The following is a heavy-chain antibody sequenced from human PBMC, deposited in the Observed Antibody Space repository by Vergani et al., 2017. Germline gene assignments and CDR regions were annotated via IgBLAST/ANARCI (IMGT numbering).Heavy chain of an antibody. J-gene: IGHJ4*02. D-gene: IGHD2-15*01. V-gene: IGHV3-30*02. CDR1: GFTFNSYG. CDR3: AEEGGGYCGGGTCYPEY. Sequence: QVQLVESGGGVVQPGGSLRLSCAASGFTFNSYGMHWVRQAPGKGLEWVASIRSDESRRYYGDSMEGPFTISRDNSKNTLYLQMKSLRPEDTAVYYCAEEGGGYCGGGTCYPEYWGQGTLVIVSS. CDR2: IRSDESRR.